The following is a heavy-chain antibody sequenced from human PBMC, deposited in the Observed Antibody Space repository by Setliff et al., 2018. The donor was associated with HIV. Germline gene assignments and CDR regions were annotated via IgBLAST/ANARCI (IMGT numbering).Heavy chain of an antibody. V-gene: IGHV4-31*01. CDR2: IYYSGSA. D-gene: IGHD2-21*02. Sequence: LSLTCTVSGDSIDRSNFYWTWIRQHLGKGLEWIGYIYYSGSATYNPSLKSQASISVDTSRNEFPLKLSSVTAADTAVYFCARGGAFCGRDSCYYLDYWGQGNPVTVSS. CDR1: GDSIDRSNFY. CDR3: ARGGAFCGRDSCYYLDY. J-gene: IGHJ4*02.